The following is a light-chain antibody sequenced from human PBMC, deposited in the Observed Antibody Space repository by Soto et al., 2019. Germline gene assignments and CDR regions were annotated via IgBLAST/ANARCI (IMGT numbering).Light chain of an antibody. CDR3: CSYAGTDNFRV. CDR2: EGS. V-gene: IGLV2-23*03. CDR1: SSDVGGYNL. Sequence: QSALTQPASVSGSPGQSITISCTGTSSDVGGYNLVSWYQQHPGEAPKLVIYEGSKRPSGVSNRFSGSKSANTASLTISGLQAEDEADYYCCSYAGTDNFRVFGGGTKVTVL. J-gene: IGLJ2*01.